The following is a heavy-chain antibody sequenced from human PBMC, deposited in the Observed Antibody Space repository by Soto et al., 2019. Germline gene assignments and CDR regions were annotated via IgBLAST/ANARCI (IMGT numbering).Heavy chain of an antibody. Sequence: SETLSLTCTVSGGSISSYYWSWIRQPPGKGLEWIGYIYYSGSTNYNPSLKSRVTISVDTSKNQFSLKLSSVTAADTAVYYCARLYSSGWYYFDNWGQGTLVTVSS. V-gene: IGHV4-59*08. CDR1: GGSISSYY. CDR3: ARLYSSGWYYFDN. CDR2: IYYSGST. D-gene: IGHD6-19*01. J-gene: IGHJ4*02.